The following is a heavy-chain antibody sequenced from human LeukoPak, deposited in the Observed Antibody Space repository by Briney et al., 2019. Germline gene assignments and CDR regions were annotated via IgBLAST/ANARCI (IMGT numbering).Heavy chain of an antibody. CDR1: GFTFTNYL. CDR3: ARDRESNWYPYLDA. D-gene: IGHD6-13*01. J-gene: IGHJ4*02. CDR2: IKEDGMTK. V-gene: IGHV3-7*01. Sequence: PGGSLRLSCVTSGFTFTNYLMSWVRQAPGKGLEGVANIKEDGMTKWYVDSVRGRFTISRDNAKNSLYLQMNSLRAEDTAVYYCARDRESNWYPYLDAWGQGTLVTVSP.